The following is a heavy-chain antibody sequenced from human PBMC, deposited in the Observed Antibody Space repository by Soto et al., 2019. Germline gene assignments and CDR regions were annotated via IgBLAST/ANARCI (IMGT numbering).Heavy chain of an antibody. V-gene: IGHV3-23*01. CDR1: GFTFRGYA. Sequence: GGSLRLSCAASGFTFRGYAMSWVRQAPGKGLEWVAGISSSGVRTYYTDSVKGRFTISSDNSKNTLYMQINSLRAEDTAVYYCAKDLLPVTTIDFDYWGQGTLVTVSS. J-gene: IGHJ4*02. D-gene: IGHD4-17*01. CDR3: AKDLLPVTTIDFDY. CDR2: ISSSGVRT.